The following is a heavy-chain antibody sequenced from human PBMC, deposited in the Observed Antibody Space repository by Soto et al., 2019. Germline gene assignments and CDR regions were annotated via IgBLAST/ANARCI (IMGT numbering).Heavy chain of an antibody. CDR3: ARARPAAIPHPGYYYGMDV. J-gene: IGHJ6*02. CDR1: GGSFRGYY. D-gene: IGHD2-2*02. CDR2: INHSGST. Sequence: SETLSLTCAVYGGSFRGYYCSWIRQPPGKGLEWIGEINHSGSTNYNPSLKSRVTISVDTSKNQFSLKLSSVTAADTAVYYCARARPAAIPHPGYYYGMDVWGQGTTVTVSS. V-gene: IGHV4-34*01.